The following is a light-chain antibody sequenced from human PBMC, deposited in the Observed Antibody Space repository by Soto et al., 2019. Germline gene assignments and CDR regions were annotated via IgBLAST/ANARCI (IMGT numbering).Light chain of an antibody. Sequence: IVVTQSPATLSVSPGETVTLSCRVSQSVSSSLAWYLQKPGQAPRFLIYGASSRATGIPDRFSGSGSGTDFTLTISRLEPEDFAVYYCQQYGGTPPITFGQGTRLEIK. CDR3: QQYGGTPPIT. CDR2: GAS. CDR1: QSVSSS. V-gene: IGKV3-20*01. J-gene: IGKJ5*01.